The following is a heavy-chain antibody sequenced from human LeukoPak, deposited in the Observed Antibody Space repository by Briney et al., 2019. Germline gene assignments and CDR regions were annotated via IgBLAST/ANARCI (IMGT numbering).Heavy chain of an antibody. CDR2: IYIGGST. J-gene: IGHJ5*02. Sequence: SETLSLTCSVSGVSISSYYWSWIRQPAGKGLEWIGRIYIGGSTNYNPPLKSRVTMSVDTSKNQFSLRLSSVTAADTAVYYCARSWLNQPYNWFDPWGQGTLVTVSS. D-gene: IGHD3-22*01. V-gene: IGHV4-4*07. CDR1: GVSISSYY. CDR3: ARSWLNQPYNWFDP.